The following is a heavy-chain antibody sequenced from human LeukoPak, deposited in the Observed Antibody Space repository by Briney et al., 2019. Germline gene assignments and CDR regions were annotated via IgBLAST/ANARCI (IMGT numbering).Heavy chain of an antibody. CDR2: SFGSGGST. J-gene: IGHJ4*02. V-gene: IGHV3-23*01. D-gene: IGHD5-18*01. CDR3: GNTTLGYSSRQKPAWPVDF. CDR1: VCTFGSHS. Sequence: GLALTLSCEASVCTFGSHSIYGFGQAPRKGRNGVAGSFGSGGSTHHADPVQGGFTIYRDNPRNTVYLQDNSLRDDDTHVYYCGNTTLGYSSRQKPAWPVDFWGQGTLVTVSS.